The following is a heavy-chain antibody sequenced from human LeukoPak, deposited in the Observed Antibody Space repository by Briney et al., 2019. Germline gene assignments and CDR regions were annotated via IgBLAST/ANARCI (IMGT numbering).Heavy chain of an antibody. V-gene: IGHV3-74*01. CDR1: GFTLSSYW. D-gene: IGHD3-16*01. J-gene: IGHJ4*02. CDR2: ISDADGSIT. Sequence: GGSLRLSCAASGFTLSSYWLHWVRQAPGKGLVWVSRISDADGSITDYADSVRGRFTISRDTAKNTLYLEMNSLGAEDTAVYYCERVLWGYPDYGGKGPLVTVS. CDR3: ERVLWGYPDY.